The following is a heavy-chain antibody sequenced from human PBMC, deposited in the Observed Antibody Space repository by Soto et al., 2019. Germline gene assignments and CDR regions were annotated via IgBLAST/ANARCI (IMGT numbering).Heavy chain of an antibody. J-gene: IGHJ6*01. CDR3: ARDIVRLGAREYDYCMDV. Sequence: QVQLVQSGAEVKKPGSSVKVSCKASGGTFSSYAISWVRQAPGQGLEWMGGVIPIFGTANYAQKFQGRVTITADDTTSTAYMGLRGLRSEDTAVYYCARDIVRLGAREYDYCMDVWVQGTTVTVSS. V-gene: IGHV1-69*12. CDR1: GGTFSSYA. CDR2: VIPIFGTA. D-gene: IGHD3-16*01.